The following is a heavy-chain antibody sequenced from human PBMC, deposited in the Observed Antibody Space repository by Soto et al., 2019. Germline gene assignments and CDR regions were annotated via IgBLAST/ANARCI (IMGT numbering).Heavy chain of an antibody. V-gene: IGHV3-21*01. Sequence: EVQLVESGGGLVKPGGSLRLSCAASGFTFSSYSMNWVRQAPRKGLEWVSSISCSTSYIYYADSVKGRFTISRDNAKNSLYLQMNSLRAEDTAVYYCARVVDYCDPYYYYGMDVWGQGTTVTVSS. CDR1: GFTFSSYS. CDR2: ISCSTSYI. CDR3: ARVVDYCDPYYYYGMDV. J-gene: IGHJ6*02. D-gene: IGHD3-22*01.